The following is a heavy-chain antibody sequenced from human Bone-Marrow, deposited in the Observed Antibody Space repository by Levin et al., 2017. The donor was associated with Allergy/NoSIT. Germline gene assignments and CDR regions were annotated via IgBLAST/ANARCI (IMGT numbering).Heavy chain of an antibody. CDR3: ARGSYFGGLSFDC. J-gene: IGHJ4*02. CDR2: IYHSGST. Sequence: MPSETLSLTCTVSGGSVSSGSYYWSWIRQPPGTGLEWIAYIYHSGSTKYNPSLKSRVTISLDTSRNQFSLRLTSLTAADTADYYCARGSYFGGLSFDCWGKGTLVTVSS. D-gene: IGHD4-23*01. V-gene: IGHV4-61*01. CDR1: GGSVSSGSYY.